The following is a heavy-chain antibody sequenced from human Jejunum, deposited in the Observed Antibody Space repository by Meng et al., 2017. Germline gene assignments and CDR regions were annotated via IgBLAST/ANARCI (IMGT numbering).Heavy chain of an antibody. CDR3: AGPGVGAILTNWFDS. CDR1: GDTFGTYD. V-gene: IGHV1-69*13. Sequence: SVKVSCKASGDTFGTYDINWVRQAPGQGLEWVGGIIPSFGAPNYAQKFQGRVTITVDESTSEAYMELSSLGSEDTAVYYCAGPGVGAILTNWFDSCGQGTLVVASS. D-gene: IGHD1-26*01. CDR2: IIPSFGAP. J-gene: IGHJ5*01.